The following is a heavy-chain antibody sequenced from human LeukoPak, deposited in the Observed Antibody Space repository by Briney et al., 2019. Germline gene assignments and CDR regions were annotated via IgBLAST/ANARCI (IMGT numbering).Heavy chain of an antibody. Sequence: GGSLRLSCAASGFTFRSYAMSWVRQAPGKGLEWVSGITGSGSTTYYTDSVKDRFTISRDNSKDTLYLQMNSLRAEDTAVYYCAKTREPYYDSSAIDYWGQGTLVTVSS. J-gene: IGHJ4*02. CDR2: ITGSGSTT. CDR1: GFTFRSYA. D-gene: IGHD3-22*01. V-gene: IGHV3-23*01. CDR3: AKTREPYYDSSAIDY.